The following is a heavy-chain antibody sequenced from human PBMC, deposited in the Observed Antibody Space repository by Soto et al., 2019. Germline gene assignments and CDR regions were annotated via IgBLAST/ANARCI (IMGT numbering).Heavy chain of an antibody. CDR1: GGSVSSGSYY. CDR2: IYYSGST. D-gene: IGHD4-17*01. J-gene: IGHJ4*02. V-gene: IGHV4-61*01. Sequence: QVQLQESGPGLVKPSETLSLTCTVSGGSVSSGSYYWSWIRQPPGKGLEWTGYIYYSGSTNYNPSLKSRVTISVDTSKNQFSLKLSSVTAADTDVYYCARRRPDYAVDYWGQGTLVTVSS. CDR3: ARRRPDYAVDY.